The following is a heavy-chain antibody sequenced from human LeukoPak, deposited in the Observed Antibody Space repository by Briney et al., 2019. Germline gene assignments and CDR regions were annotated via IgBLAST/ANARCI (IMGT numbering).Heavy chain of an antibody. CDR3: ARDPGAAAGYNWFDP. D-gene: IGHD6-13*01. V-gene: IGHV3-11*06. J-gene: IGHJ5*02. CDR2: ISSSSSYT. Sequence: GGSLRLSCAASGFTFSDYYMSWIRQAPGKGLEWVSYISSSSSYTNYADSVKGRFTISRDSAKNSLYLQMNSLRAEDTAVYYCARDPGAAAGYNWFDPWGQGTLVTVSS. CDR1: GFTFSDYY.